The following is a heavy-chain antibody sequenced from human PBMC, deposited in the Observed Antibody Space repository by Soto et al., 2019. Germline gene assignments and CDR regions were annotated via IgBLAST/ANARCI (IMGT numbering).Heavy chain of an antibody. D-gene: IGHD3-10*01. CDR2: IYHSGST. CDR1: GYSISSGHY. J-gene: IGHJ4*02. CDR3: ARDGMYYGSGSFDY. Sequence: PSETLSLTCAVSGYSISSGHYWGCIRQPPGKGLEWIGSIYHSGSTYYNPSLKSRVTISVDTSKNQFSPKLSSVTAADTAVYYCARDGMYYGSGSFDYWGQGTLVTVSS. V-gene: IGHV4-38-2*02.